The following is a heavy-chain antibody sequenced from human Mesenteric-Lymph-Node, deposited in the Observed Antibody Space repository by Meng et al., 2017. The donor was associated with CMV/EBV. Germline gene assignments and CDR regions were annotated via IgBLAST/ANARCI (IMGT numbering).Heavy chain of an antibody. CDR3: ARAPLVRSAQLED. Sequence: GGSLRLSCAASGFTFSSNWMYWVRQAPGKGLVWVSRINSDGSSTNYADSVKGRFTISRDNAKNTLYLQMKSLRVEDTAVYYCARAPLVRSAQLEDWGQGTLVTVSS. D-gene: IGHD1-1*01. J-gene: IGHJ4*02. CDR2: INSDGSST. V-gene: IGHV3-74*01. CDR1: GFTFSSNW.